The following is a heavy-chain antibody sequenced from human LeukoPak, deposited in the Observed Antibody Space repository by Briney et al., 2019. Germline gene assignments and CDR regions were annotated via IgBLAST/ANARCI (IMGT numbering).Heavy chain of an antibody. D-gene: IGHD1-14*01. CDR2: ISAYNGNT. J-gene: IGHJ4*02. CDR3: ARDRHDSHSEPLSDY. CDR1: GYTFISYG. Sequence: ASVKVSCKASGYTFISYGISWVRQAPGQGLEWMGWISAYNGNTNYAQKLQGRVTMTTDTSTSTAYMELRSLRSDDTAVYYCARDRHDSHSEPLSDYWGQGTLVTVSS. V-gene: IGHV1-18*01.